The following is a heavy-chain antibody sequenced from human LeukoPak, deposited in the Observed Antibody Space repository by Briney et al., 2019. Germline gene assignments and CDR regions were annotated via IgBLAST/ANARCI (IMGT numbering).Heavy chain of an antibody. D-gene: IGHD5-12*01. CDR1: GFTFDDYA. CDR3: AKDRPTWPIDY. V-gene: IGHV3-9*01. Sequence: GGSLRLSCAASGFTFDDYAMHWVRQAPGKGLEWVSGISWNSGSIGYADSVKGRFTISRDNSKNTLFLQMNSLRAEDTAVYYCAKDRPTWPIDYWGQGTLVTVSS. CDR2: ISWNSGSI. J-gene: IGHJ4*02.